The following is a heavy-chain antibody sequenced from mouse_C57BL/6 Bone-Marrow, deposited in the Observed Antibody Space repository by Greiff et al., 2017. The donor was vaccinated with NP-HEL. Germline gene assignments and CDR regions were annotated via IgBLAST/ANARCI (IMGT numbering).Heavy chain of an antibody. CDR2: SRNKANDYTT. CDR1: GFTFSDFY. Sequence: EVKLMESGGGLVQSGRSLRLSCATSGFTFSDFYMEWVRQAPGKGLEWIAASRNKANDYTTEYSASVKGRFIVSRDTSQSILYLQMNALRAEDTAIYYCARDADDYDYGFAYWGQGTLVTVSA. V-gene: IGHV7-1*01. CDR3: ARDADDYDYGFAY. J-gene: IGHJ3*01. D-gene: IGHD2-4*01.